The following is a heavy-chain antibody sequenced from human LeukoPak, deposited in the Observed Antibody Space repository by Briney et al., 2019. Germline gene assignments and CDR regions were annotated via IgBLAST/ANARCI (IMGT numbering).Heavy chain of an antibody. CDR1: GGSISSSSYY. D-gene: IGHD3-10*01. Sequence: SETLSLTCTVSGGSISSSSYYWGWIRQPPGKGLEWIGSIYYSGSTYYNPSLKSRVTISVDTSKNQFSLKLSSVTAADTAVYYCARGVGELVSYYYYYYMDVWGKGTTVTISS. CDR3: ARGVGELVSYYYYYYMDV. V-gene: IGHV4-39*07. CDR2: IYYSGST. J-gene: IGHJ6*03.